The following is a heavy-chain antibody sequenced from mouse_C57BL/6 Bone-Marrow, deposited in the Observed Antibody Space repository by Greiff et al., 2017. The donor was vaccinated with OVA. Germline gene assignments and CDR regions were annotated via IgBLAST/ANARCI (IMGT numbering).Heavy chain of an antibody. V-gene: IGHV5-4*01. J-gene: IGHJ4*01. CDR3: AREPHMDY. CDR2: ISDGGSYT. CDR1: GFTFSSYA. Sequence: LMESGGGLVKPGGSLKLSCAASGFTFSSYAMSWVRQTPEKRLEWVATISDGGSYTYYPDNVKGRFTISRDNAKNNLYLQMSHLKSEDTAMYYCAREPHMDYWGQGTSVTVSS.